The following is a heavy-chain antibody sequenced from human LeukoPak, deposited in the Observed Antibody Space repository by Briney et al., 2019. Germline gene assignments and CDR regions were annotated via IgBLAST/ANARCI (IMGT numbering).Heavy chain of an antibody. CDR2: ISSSSSTI. D-gene: IGHD3-10*01. CDR1: GFTFSSYS. J-gene: IGHJ4*02. CDR3: ARGYYGSGSYYNY. V-gene: IGHV3-48*01. Sequence: GWSLRLSCAASGFTFSSYSRNWVRQAPGKGLEWVSYISSSSSTIYYADSVKGRFTISRDNAKNSLYLQMNSLRAEDTAVYYCARGYYGSGSYYNYWGQGTLVTVSS.